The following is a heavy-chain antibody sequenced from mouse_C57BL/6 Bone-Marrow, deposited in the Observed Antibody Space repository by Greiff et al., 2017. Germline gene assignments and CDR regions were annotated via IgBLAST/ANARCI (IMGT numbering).Heavy chain of an antibody. D-gene: IGHD1-1*01. J-gene: IGHJ3*01. CDR3: ARAGGYGSSSWFAY. Sequence: VQLQQSGAELVKPGASVKLSCKASGYTFTSYWMHWVKQRPGQGLEWIGMIHPNSGSTNYNEKFKSKATLTVDKSSSTAYIQLSSLTSEDSAVYYCARAGGYGSSSWFAYWGQGTLVTVSA. V-gene: IGHV1-64*01. CDR2: IHPNSGST. CDR1: GYTFTSYW.